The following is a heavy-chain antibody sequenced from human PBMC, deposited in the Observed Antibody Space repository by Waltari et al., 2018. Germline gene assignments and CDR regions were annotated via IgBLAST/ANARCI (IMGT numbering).Heavy chain of an antibody. CDR3: ARTTVTTGDYYYGMDV. CDR1: GGTFSSYA. CDR2: IIPIFGTA. V-gene: IGHV1-69*13. D-gene: IGHD4-17*01. J-gene: IGHJ6*02. Sequence: QVPLVQSGAEVKKPGSSVQVSCKASGGTFSSYAISWIRQAPGQGLEWMGGIIPIFGTANYAQKCQGRVTITADESTITAYMELSSLRSEDTAVYYCARTTVTTGDYYYGMDVWGQGTTVTVSS.